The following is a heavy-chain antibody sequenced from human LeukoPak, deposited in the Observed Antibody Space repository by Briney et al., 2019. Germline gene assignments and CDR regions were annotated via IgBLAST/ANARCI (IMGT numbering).Heavy chain of an antibody. CDR3: ARNPVRLTFFGMDQLQGFDY. CDR2: IYHSGST. Sequence: PSETLSLTCTVSGYSISSGYYWGWIRQPPGKGLGWIGSIYHSGSTYYNPSLKSRVTTSVDTTKNKFSLNMSTVTASDTSLYYFARNPVRLTFFGMDQLQGFDYWGQGTLVTVSS. CDR1: GYSISSGYY. V-gene: IGHV4-38-2*02. D-gene: IGHD3-3*01. J-gene: IGHJ4*02.